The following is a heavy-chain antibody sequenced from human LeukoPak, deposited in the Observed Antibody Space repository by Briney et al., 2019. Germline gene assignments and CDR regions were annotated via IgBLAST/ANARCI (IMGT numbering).Heavy chain of an antibody. V-gene: IGHV3-7*03. CDR3: VREPAQQLAPLDWYFDL. CDR2: VNEDGSAK. CDR1: GLTFSNYW. D-gene: IGHD6-13*01. J-gene: IGHJ2*01. Sequence: GGSLRLSCVVSGLTFSNYWMIWVRQAPGKGLESVAIVNEDGSAKYYLDSVKGRFTISRENAKNSLYLQMNSLRAEDTAVYYCVREPAQQLAPLDWYFDLWGRGTLVTVSS.